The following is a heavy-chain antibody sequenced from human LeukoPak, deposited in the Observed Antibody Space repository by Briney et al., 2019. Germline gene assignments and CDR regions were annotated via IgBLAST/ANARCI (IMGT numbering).Heavy chain of an antibody. D-gene: IGHD3-10*01. V-gene: IGHV4-39*07. Sequence: SETLSLTCTVSGGSISSSSYYWGWIRQPPGKGLEWFREINHSGSTNYNPSLKSRVTISVDTSKNQFSLKLSSVTAADTAVYYCARLGPYGSGSYYNPNWFDPWGQGTLVTVSS. CDR2: INHSGST. CDR1: GGSISSSSYY. CDR3: ARLGPYGSGSYYNPNWFDP. J-gene: IGHJ5*02.